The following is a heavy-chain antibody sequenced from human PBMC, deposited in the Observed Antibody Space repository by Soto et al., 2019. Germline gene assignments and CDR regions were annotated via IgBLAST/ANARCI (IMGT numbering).Heavy chain of an antibody. D-gene: IGHD1-26*01. CDR3: ARVSSVGATTYYFDF. J-gene: IGHJ4*02. CDR2: IYYTGNT. V-gene: IGHV4-31*03. Sequence: QVQLQESGPGLVKPSQTLSLTCTVSSGSISTGGYHWSWIRQHPGKGLVWIGHIYYTGNTYYNPSLKSRVIISEDTSKNQFSLNLSSVTAADMAVYYCARVSSVGATTYYFDFWGQGTLVTVSS. CDR1: SGSISTGGYH.